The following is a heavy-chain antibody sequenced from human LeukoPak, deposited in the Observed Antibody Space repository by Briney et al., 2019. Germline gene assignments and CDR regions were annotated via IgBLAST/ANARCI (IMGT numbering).Heavy chain of an antibody. J-gene: IGHJ4*02. D-gene: IGHD6-6*01. Sequence: PGGSLRLSCAASGFTFSSYGMHWVRQAPGKGLEWVSGINWNGGSTGYADSVKGRFTISRDNANNSLYLQMNSLRAEDTALYYCARDWWSSSSGGCLGYWGQGTLVTVSS. V-gene: IGHV3-20*04. CDR3: ARDWWSSSSGGCLGY. CDR1: GFTFSSYG. CDR2: INWNGGST.